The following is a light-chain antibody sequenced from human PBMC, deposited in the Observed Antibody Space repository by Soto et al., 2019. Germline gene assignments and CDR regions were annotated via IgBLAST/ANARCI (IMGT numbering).Light chain of an antibody. J-gene: IGKJ5*01. CDR3: QQYNDWPPIT. CDR1: QSVRSN. CDR2: YAS. Sequence: EIMMTQSPATLSVSPGESATLSCRASQSVRSNLAWYQHKPGQAPRLLIYYASTRATGIPARFSGSGSGTEFTLTISSLQSEDFALYYCQQYNDWPPITFGQGTRLEIK. V-gene: IGKV3-15*01.